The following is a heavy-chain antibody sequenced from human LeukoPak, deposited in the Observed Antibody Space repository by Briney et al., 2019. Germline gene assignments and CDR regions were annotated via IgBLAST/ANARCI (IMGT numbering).Heavy chain of an antibody. Sequence: SETLSLTCAVYGGSFSGYYWSWIRQPPGKGLEWIGSIYYSGSTYYNPSLKSRVTISVDTSKNQFSLKLSSVTAADTAVYYCARHHYGDYRYAWFDPWGQGTLVTVSS. CDR2: IYYSGST. CDR1: GGSFSGYY. D-gene: IGHD4-17*01. V-gene: IGHV4-34*01. J-gene: IGHJ5*02. CDR3: ARHHYGDYRYAWFDP.